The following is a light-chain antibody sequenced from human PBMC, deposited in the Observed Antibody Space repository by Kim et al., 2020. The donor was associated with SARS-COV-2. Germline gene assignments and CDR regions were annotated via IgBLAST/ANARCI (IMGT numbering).Light chain of an antibody. V-gene: IGKV1-33*01. Sequence: DIQMTQSPSSLSVSVGDRVTISCQASQHIDFYLNWYHQKPGKAPNLLIYDASHLGTGVPSRFSGGGSGTDFTLTITNLQPEDIGTYYCQQYDNLPRTFGQATKVDIK. J-gene: IGKJ1*01. CDR2: DAS. CDR1: QHIDFY. CDR3: QQYDNLPRT.